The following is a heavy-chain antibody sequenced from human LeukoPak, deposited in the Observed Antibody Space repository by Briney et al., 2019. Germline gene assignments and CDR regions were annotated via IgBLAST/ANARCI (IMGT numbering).Heavy chain of an antibody. J-gene: IGHJ4*02. CDR3: AKVMIEMRIVVVPAIMILDS. Sequence: PGRSLRLSCAASGFTFSSYAMSWVRQAPGKGLEWVSAISGSGGSTYYADSVKGRFTISRDNSKNTVYLQMNSLRAEDTAVYYCAKVMIEMRIVVVPAIMILDSWGQGTLVTVSS. D-gene: IGHD2-2*01. CDR1: GFTFSSYA. V-gene: IGHV3-23*01. CDR2: ISGSGGST.